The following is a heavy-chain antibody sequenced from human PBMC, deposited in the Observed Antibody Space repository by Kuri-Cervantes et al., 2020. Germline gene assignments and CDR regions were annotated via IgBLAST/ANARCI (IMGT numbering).Heavy chain of an antibody. J-gene: IGHJ6*03. CDR3: ARRGSYYYMDV. CDR1: GFTFSTYS. CDR2: IGSSSTNI. D-gene: IGHD3-16*01. Sequence: GESLKISCTASGFTFSTYSMNWVRQAPGKGLEWVSYIGSSSTNIYYADAVKGRFTISRDNAKNSLYLQMNSLRAEDTALYYCARRGSYYYMDVWGKGTTVTVSS. V-gene: IGHV3-48*04.